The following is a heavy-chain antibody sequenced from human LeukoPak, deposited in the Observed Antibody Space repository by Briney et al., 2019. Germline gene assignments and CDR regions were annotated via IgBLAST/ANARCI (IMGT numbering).Heavy chain of an antibody. J-gene: IGHJ4*02. V-gene: IGHV3-21*01. CDR2: ISSGSTYI. Sequence: PGGSLRLSCAASGFTFSSYSMNWVRQAPGKGLEWVSSISSGSTYINYADSVKGRFTISRDNSKNTLYLQMNSLRAEDTAVYYCAKDFVQWLRSRSGSFDYWGQGTLVTASS. D-gene: IGHD5-12*01. CDR1: GFTFSSYS. CDR3: AKDFVQWLRSRSGSFDY.